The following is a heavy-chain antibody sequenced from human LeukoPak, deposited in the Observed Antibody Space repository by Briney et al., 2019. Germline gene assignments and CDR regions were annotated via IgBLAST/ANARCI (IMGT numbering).Heavy chain of an antibody. Sequence: SETLSLTCAVSGGSISSGGYSWSWIRQPPGKGLEWIGYIYYSVNTYYSPSLKSRVTISVDTSKNQFSLKLTSVTAADTAVYYCARGYYYFDYWGQGTLVTISS. CDR2: IYYSVNT. CDR1: GGSISSGGYS. D-gene: IGHD1-26*01. CDR3: ARGYYYFDY. J-gene: IGHJ4*02. V-gene: IGHV4-30-4*07.